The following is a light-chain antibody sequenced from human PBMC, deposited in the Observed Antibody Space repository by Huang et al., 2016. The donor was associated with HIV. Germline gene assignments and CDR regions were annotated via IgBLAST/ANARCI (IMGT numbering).Light chain of an antibody. CDR2: GAS. CDR1: QSVSSN. Sequence: EIVMTQSPATLSVSPGERATLSCRASQSVSSNLARYQQKPGQAPRLLLYGASTRATGIPARFSGSGSGTEFTLTISSLQSEDFAVYYCHQYNNWPPWTFGQGTKVEIK. CDR3: HQYNNWPPWT. V-gene: IGKV3-15*01. J-gene: IGKJ1*01.